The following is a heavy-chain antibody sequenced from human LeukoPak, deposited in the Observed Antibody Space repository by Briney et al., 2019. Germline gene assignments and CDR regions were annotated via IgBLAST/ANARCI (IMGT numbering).Heavy chain of an antibody. CDR2: IATSSDYI. Sequence: GGSLRLSCAASGFTFSTYSMNWVRQAPGKGLEWVSSIATSSDYIYYAGSLKGRFTISRDNAKNSLYLHMNSLRPDDTAVYYRARGRSITILRGVAISDGFDIWGQGTKVTVS. D-gene: IGHD3-10*01. CDR3: ARGRSITILRGVAISDGFDI. V-gene: IGHV3-21*06. J-gene: IGHJ3*02. CDR1: GFTFSTYS.